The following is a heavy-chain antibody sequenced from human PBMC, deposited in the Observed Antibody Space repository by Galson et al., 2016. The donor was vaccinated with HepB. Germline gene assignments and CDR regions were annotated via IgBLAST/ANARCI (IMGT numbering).Heavy chain of an antibody. D-gene: IGHD2-8*01. Sequence: SETLSLTCSVSGGSMNNYYWSWIRQSPGKGLEWIAHIHSSGSTNYNPSLKSPVSISADTSKNQFSLKLSSVTAADTAVYYCASAGAGLMYYFDYWGLGTLVIVAS. CDR2: IHSSGST. CDR1: GGSMNNYY. J-gene: IGHJ4*02. V-gene: IGHV4-59*01. CDR3: ASAGAGLMYYFDY.